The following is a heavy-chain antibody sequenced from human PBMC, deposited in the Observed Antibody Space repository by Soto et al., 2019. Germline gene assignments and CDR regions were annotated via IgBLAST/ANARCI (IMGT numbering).Heavy chain of an antibody. J-gene: IGHJ4*02. CDR1: GGSISSYY. CDR3: ARARVEMAFEY. Sequence: PSETLSLTCTVSGGSISSYYWSWIRQPPGKGLEWIGYIYYSGSTNYNPSFKSRVTISVDTSKNQFSLKLSSVTAADTAVYYCARARVEMAFEYWGKGTLVNVSA. V-gene: IGHV4-59*01. CDR2: IYYSGST.